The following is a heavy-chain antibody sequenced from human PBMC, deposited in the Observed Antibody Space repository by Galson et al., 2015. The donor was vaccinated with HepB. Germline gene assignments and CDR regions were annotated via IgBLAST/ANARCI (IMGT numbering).Heavy chain of an antibody. D-gene: IGHD2-2*01. Sequence: SVKVSCKASGGTFSSYAMHWVRQAPGQRLEWMGWINAGNGNTKYSQKFQGRVTITRDTSASTAYMELSSLRSEDTAVYYCARDPGPYYCSSTSCSPNYYYYYYMDVWGKGTTVTVSS. CDR2: INAGNGNT. CDR1: GGTFSSYA. J-gene: IGHJ6*03. V-gene: IGHV1-3*01. CDR3: ARDPGPYYCSSTSCSPNYYYYYYMDV.